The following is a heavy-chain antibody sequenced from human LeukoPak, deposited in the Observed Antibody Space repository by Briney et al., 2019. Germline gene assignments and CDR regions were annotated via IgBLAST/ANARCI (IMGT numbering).Heavy chain of an antibody. Sequence: SETLSLTCTVAGGSISSYDWSWIRQPPGKGLEWIGYIYYSGTTYYNPSLKSRVTISVDTSNNQFSLKVSSVTAADTAVYYCARSSGAYRSFDYWGQGTLVPVSS. CDR2: IYYSGTT. CDR3: ARSSGAYRSFDY. J-gene: IGHJ4*02. CDR1: GGSISSYD. D-gene: IGHD1-26*01. V-gene: IGHV4-59*01.